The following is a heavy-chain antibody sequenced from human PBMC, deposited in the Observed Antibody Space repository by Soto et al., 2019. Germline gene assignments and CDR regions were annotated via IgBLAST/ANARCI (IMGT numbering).Heavy chain of an antibody. V-gene: IGHV1-2*02. Sequence: QVQLVQSGADVQKPGASVKVSCKASGYIFTGYYMHWVRQAPGRGLEWLGWINPNNGGTNYAQKFQGRVTMTSDSSISTAYMDLSSLRSDDTAIYYCARSLTLGLAVDYWGQGTLVTVSS. D-gene: IGHD3-9*01. J-gene: IGHJ4*02. CDR3: ARSLTLGLAVDY. CDR1: GYIFTGYY. CDR2: INPNNGGT.